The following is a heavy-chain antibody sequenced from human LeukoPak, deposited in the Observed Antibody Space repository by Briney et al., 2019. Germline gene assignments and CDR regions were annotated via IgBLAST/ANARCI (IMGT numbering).Heavy chain of an antibody. D-gene: IGHD7-27*01. V-gene: IGHV3-23*01. CDR3: AKDGGLWVSAHWGDS. CDR1: GFTFSSYT. J-gene: IGHJ4*02. Sequence: PGGSLRLSCAVSGFTFSSYTMSWARQAPGKGLEWVSTITTSDGNTYYADSVKGRFTVSRDNSKNTLFLQMNSLRAEDTAVYYCAKDGGLWVSAHWGDSWGRGTLVTVSS. CDR2: ITTSDGNT.